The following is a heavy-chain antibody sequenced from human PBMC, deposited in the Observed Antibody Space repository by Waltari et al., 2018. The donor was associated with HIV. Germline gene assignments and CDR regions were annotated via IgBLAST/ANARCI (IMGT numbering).Heavy chain of an antibody. Sequence: LQLQESGPGLVKPSETLSLTCTVSGGSVRSSSYFWGWIRQPPGKGLEWVGRIYYTGRAYYNPSLKSRVTISVDTSKNQFSLKVTSVTAADTAVYYCARHALRVGAAYWNFDLWGRGTLVTVSS. J-gene: IGHJ2*01. D-gene: IGHD1-26*01. V-gene: IGHV4-39*01. CDR3: ARHALRVGAAYWNFDL. CDR2: IYYTGRA. CDR1: GGSVRSSSYF.